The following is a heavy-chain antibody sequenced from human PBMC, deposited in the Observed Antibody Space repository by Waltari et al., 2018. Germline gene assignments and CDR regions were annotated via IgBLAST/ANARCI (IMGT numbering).Heavy chain of an antibody. V-gene: IGHV4-4*07. CDR2: IYTSGST. D-gene: IGHD2-2*01. J-gene: IGHJ3*02. CDR3: ARSPLLWDAFDI. CDR1: GGSISSYY. Sequence: QVQLQESGPGLVKPSETLSLTCTVSGGSISSYYWSWIRQPAGKGLEWIGSIYTSGSTNYNPALKSLVTMSVDTSKNQFSLKLSAVTAADTAVYYCARSPLLWDAFDIWGQGTMVTVSS.